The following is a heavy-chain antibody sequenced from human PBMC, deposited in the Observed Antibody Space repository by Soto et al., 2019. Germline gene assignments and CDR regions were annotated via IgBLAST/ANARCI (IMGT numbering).Heavy chain of an antibody. J-gene: IGHJ5*02. CDR2: IGTLSDI. CDR1: GFTFSTFD. V-gene: IGHV3-13*01. Sequence: PGGSLRLSCAGSGFTFSTFDIHWVRQAPGKGLEWVSGIGTLSDIFYAASVQGRFTISRQNAKNSVYLQMNSLRAGDTAFYYCARGRSFSYDSTPPPMFDPWGQGTLVTVSS. CDR3: ARGRSFSYDSTPPPMFDP. D-gene: IGHD3-10*01.